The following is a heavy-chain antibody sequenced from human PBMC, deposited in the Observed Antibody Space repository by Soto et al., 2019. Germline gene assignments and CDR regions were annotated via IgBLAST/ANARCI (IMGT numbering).Heavy chain of an antibody. D-gene: IGHD3-22*01. CDR1: GFTFSSYA. J-gene: IGHJ5*02. CDR2: ISGSGGST. V-gene: IGHV3-23*01. Sequence: GGSLRLSCAASGFTFSSYAMSWVRQAPGKGLEWVSAISGSGGSTYYADSVKGRFTISRDNSKNTLYLQMNSLRAEDTDVYYCAKDHIVVVITGYNWFDPWGQGTLVTVSS. CDR3: AKDHIVVVITGYNWFDP.